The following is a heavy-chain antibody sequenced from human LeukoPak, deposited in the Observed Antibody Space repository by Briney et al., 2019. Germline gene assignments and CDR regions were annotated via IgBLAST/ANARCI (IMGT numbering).Heavy chain of an antibody. J-gene: IGHJ6*02. D-gene: IGHD6-13*01. V-gene: IGHV4-34*01. CDR2: INHSGGT. CDR1: GGSFSGYY. Sequence: SETLSLTCAVYGGSFSGYYCSWIRQPPGKGLEWVGEINHSGGTNYNPSLKSRVTISVDTSKNQFSLKLSSVTAADTAVYYCARGRVAAAGTHDYYYYGMDVWGQGTTVTVSS. CDR3: ARGRVAAAGTHDYYYYGMDV.